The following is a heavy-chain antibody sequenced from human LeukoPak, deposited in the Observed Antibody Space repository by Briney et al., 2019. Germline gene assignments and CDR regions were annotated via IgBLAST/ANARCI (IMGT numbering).Heavy chain of an antibody. CDR3: AKGYHIYSYVFSFGHY. J-gene: IGHJ4*02. D-gene: IGHD5-18*01. CDR1: GVTLSDYA. Sequence: PGGFLRLSCAASGVTLSDYAMHWARQAPGKGLEWVAVISRDGSEKNYADSVKGRFTISRDNSKNTLYLQMNSLRAEDTAVYHCAKGYHIYSYVFSFGHYWGQGTQVTVSS. V-gene: IGHV3-30*18. CDR2: ISRDGSEK.